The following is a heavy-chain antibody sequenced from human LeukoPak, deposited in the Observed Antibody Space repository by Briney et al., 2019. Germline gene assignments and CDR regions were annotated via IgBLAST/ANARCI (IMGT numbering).Heavy chain of an antibody. D-gene: IGHD4-17*01. CDR2: IYYSGSS. V-gene: IGHV4-59*08. J-gene: IGHJ3*02. CDR1: GGSISSYY. CDR3: ARLYGDHGAFDI. Sequence: PSETLSLTCTVSGGSISSYYWSWIRQPPGKGLEWVGYIYYSGSSNYNPSLKSRVTISVATSKNQFSLKLSSVTAADTAVYYCARLYGDHGAFDIWGQGTMVTVSS.